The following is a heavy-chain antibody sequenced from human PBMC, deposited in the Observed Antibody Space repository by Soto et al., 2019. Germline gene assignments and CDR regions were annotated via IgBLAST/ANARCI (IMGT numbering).Heavy chain of an antibody. CDR1: GGSISSGGYY. Sequence: QVQLQESGPGLVKPSQTLSLTCTVSGGSISSGGYYWSWIRQHPGKGLEWIGYISYSGSTYYNPSLKRRVTISVDTSKNQFSLKLSSVTAADTAVYYCARGAIFGVVIKYFDYRGQGTLVTVSS. D-gene: IGHD3-3*01. J-gene: IGHJ4*02. CDR2: ISYSGST. V-gene: IGHV4-31*03. CDR3: ARGAIFGVVIKYFDY.